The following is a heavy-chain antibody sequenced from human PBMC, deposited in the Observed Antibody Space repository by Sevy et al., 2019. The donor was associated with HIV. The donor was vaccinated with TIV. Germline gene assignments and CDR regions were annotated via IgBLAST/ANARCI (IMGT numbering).Heavy chain of an antibody. Sequence: GGSLRLSCAASVFTFSTYTRNWVRQAPGKGLEWVSSISSSSNYIYYADSVKGRFTISRDNAKNSLYLQMNSLRAEDTAVYYCARPYGSGSWEAFDIWGQGTMVTVSS. V-gene: IGHV3-21*01. CDR3: ARPYGSGSWEAFDI. CDR1: VFTFSTYT. D-gene: IGHD3-10*01. J-gene: IGHJ3*02. CDR2: ISSSSNYI.